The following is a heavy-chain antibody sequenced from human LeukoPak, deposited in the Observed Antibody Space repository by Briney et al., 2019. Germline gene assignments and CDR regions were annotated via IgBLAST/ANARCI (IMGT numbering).Heavy chain of an antibody. Sequence: SETLSLTCTVSGGSSSAYYWSWIRHPPGKGLESIGYMSYSGNTNYNPSLRSRVSTSVDTSKNQLSLKLSSVTAADTAVYYCARLDGSGSNRWFDPWGQGTLVTVST. CDR2: MSYSGNT. V-gene: IGHV4-59*08. D-gene: IGHD3-10*01. CDR3: ARLDGSGSNRWFDP. CDR1: GGSSSAYY. J-gene: IGHJ5*02.